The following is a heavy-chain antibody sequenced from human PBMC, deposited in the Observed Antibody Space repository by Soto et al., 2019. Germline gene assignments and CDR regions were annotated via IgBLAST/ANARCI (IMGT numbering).Heavy chain of an antibody. V-gene: IGHV1-69*13. CDR2: IIPIFGTA. CDR3: VLQARVVLASTFDY. J-gene: IGHJ4*02. CDR1: GGTFSSYA. Sequence: SVKVSCKASGGTFSSYAISWVRQAPGQGLEWMGGIIPIFGTANYAQKFQGRVTITADQSTSTAYMELSSLRSDDTAVYYCVLQARVVLASTFDYWGQGTLGTVSS. D-gene: IGHD2-21*01.